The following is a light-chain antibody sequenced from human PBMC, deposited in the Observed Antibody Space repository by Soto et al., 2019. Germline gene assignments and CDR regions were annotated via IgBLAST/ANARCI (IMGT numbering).Light chain of an antibody. CDR3: QQYYTTPWT. J-gene: IGKJ1*01. V-gene: IGKV4-1*01. CDR2: WAS. CDR1: QNILYSADNKNY. Sequence: SGRRQFTEDLGVSLGAMAISNCKSSQNILYSADNKNYLAWYQQKPGQPPKLLIYWASTRESGVPDRFSGSGSGTDFTLTISSLQAEDVAVYYCQQYYTTPWTFGQGSIVDVK.